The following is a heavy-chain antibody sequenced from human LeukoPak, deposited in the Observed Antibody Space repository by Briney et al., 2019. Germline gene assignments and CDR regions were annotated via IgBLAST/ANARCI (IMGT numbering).Heavy chain of an antibody. CDR3: AKGGSSSWYPNFDY. D-gene: IGHD6-13*01. CDR1: GFTFSSYA. J-gene: IGHJ4*02. V-gene: IGHV3-23*01. Sequence: GGSLRLSCAASGFTFSSYAMTWVRQAPGKGLEWVSIISGAIGGSTYYADSVKGRFTISRDNSKNTLYLQMNSLRAEDTALYYCAKGGSSSWYPNFDYWGQGTLVTVSS. CDR2: ISGAIGGST.